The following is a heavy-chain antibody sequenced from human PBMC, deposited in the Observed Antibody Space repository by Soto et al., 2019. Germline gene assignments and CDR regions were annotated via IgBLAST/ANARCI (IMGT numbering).Heavy chain of an antibody. CDR3: AREYTAWPLAYGLDV. D-gene: IGHD2-2*02. Sequence: GGSLRLSCVGSGFTFSTYSINWVRQAPGKGLEWVSSISSRSDVYYADSVKGRFTISRDNAKNSVSLQMNSLRAEDTAVYYCAREYTAWPLAYGLDVWGQGTTVTVSS. CDR2: ISSRSDV. CDR1: GFTFSTYS. J-gene: IGHJ6*02. V-gene: IGHV3-21*01.